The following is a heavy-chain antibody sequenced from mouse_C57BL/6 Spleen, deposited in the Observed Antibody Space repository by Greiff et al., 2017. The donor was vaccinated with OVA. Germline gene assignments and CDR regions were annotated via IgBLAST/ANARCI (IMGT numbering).Heavy chain of an antibody. J-gene: IGHJ4*01. CDR3: ARKWGHGHYYLYAIDY. V-gene: IGHV2-9-1*01. CDR1: GFSLTSYA. D-gene: IGHD1-2*01. Sequence: QVQLKESGPGLVAPSQSLSITCTVSGFSLTSYAISWVRQPPGQGLEWLGVIWTGGGTNYNSALKSRMSISEDNSKSQVFLKMNNLQTDDTARYYGARKWGHGHYYLYAIDYWGQGTSVTVSA. CDR2: IWTGGGT.